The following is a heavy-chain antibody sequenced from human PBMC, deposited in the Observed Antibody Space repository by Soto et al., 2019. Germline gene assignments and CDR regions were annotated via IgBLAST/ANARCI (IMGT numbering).Heavy chain of an antibody. CDR2: IYYSGST. J-gene: IGHJ4*02. D-gene: IGHD3-22*01. Sequence: PSETLSLTCTVSGGSISSYYWSWIRQPPGKGLEWIGYIYYSGSTNYNPSLKSRVTISVDTSKNQFSLKLSSVTAADTAVYYCATRATYSYDSSGFYWGQGTLVTVSS. CDR1: GGSISSYY. CDR3: ATRATYSYDSSGFY. V-gene: IGHV4-59*08.